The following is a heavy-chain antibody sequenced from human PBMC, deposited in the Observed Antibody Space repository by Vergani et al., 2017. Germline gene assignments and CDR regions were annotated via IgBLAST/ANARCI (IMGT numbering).Heavy chain of an antibody. CDR3: AKDLSLAAAGTRFGY. Sequence: QVQLQESGPGLVKPSETLSLTCTVSGGSISSYYWSWIRQPPGKGLEWIGYIYYSGSTNYNPSLKSRVTISVDTSKNQFSLKLSSVTAADTAVYYCAKDLSLAAAGTRFGYWGQGTLVTVSS. CDR1: GGSISSYY. CDR2: IYYSGST. D-gene: IGHD6-13*01. V-gene: IGHV4-59*01. J-gene: IGHJ4*02.